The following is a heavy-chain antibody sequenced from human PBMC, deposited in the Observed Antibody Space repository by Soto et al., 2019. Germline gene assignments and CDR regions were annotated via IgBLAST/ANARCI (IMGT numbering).Heavy chain of an antibody. V-gene: IGHV3-9*01. Sequence: PGGSLRLSCAASGFTFDDYAMHWVRQAPGKGLEWVSGISWNSGSIGYADSVKGRFTISRDNAKNSLYLQMNSLRAEDTALYYCAKGRSSGLPPYFDYWGQGTLVTAPQ. CDR2: ISWNSGSI. CDR3: AKGRSSGLPPYFDY. CDR1: GFTFDDYA. J-gene: IGHJ4*02. D-gene: IGHD6-19*01.